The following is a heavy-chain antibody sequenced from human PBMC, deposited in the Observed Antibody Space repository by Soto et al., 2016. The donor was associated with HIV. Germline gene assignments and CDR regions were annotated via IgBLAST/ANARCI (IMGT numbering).Heavy chain of an antibody. CDR3: TRDVYYHDSETYNRPPQ. D-gene: IGHD3-10*01. V-gene: IGHV1-69*13. CDR1: GSTFSNYA. CDR2: IIPISIST. Sequence: QVPLVQSGAEVKKAGSSVRVSCKASGSTFSNYALNWVRQAPGQGLEWLGGIIPISISTHYAQKFYGRATISADDSRTTVYMELRNLRFEDTAVYYCTRDVYYHDSETYNRPPQWGRGTRVTVSP. J-gene: IGHJ4*02.